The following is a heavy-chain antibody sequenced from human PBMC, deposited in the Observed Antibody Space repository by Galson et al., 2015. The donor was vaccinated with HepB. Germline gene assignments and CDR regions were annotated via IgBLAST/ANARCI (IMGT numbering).Heavy chain of an antibody. J-gene: IGHJ5*02. Sequence: SLRLSCAASGITVSTNYLSWVRQAPGKGLEWVSVIYSGGSIYYADSVKGRFTISRDNSKNTLYLQMNSLRAEDTAVYYCARDLGYYGSGSLEAWGQGTLVTVSS. D-gene: IGHD3-10*01. CDR2: IYSGGSI. CDR1: GITVSTNY. V-gene: IGHV3-66*02. CDR3: ARDLGYYGSGSLEA.